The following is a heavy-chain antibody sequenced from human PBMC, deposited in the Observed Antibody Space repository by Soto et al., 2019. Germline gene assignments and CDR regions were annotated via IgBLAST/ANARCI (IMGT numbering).Heavy chain of an antibody. CDR3: ARERFDSSSWYFA. CDR1: GGSISSSSYY. Sequence: ASETLSLTXTVSGGSISSSSYYWGWIRQPPGKGLEWIGSIYYSGSTYYNPSLKSRVTISVDTSKNQFSLKLSSVTAADTAVYYCARERFDSSSWYFAWGQGTLVTVSS. CDR2: IYYSGST. J-gene: IGHJ5*02. V-gene: IGHV4-39*02. D-gene: IGHD6-13*01.